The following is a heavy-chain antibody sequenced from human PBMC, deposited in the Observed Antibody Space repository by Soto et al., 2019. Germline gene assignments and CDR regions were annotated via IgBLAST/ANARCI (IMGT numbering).Heavy chain of an antibody. D-gene: IGHD3-22*01. V-gene: IGHV4-59*12. J-gene: IGHJ4*02. Sequence: SETLSLTWTVSGGSIGSYYWRWIRQPPGKGLEWIGDIYYSGSTNYNPSLKSRVTISVDTSKSRFALKVSCVTSADTAGDYCEEGEGYYYESKNYWGQGTLVPVYS. CDR1: GGSIGSYY. CDR2: IYYSGST. CDR3: EEGEGYYYESKNY.